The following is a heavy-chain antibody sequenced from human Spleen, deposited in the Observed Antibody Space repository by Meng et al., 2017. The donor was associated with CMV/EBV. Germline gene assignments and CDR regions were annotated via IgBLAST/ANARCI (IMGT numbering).Heavy chain of an antibody. J-gene: IGHJ4*02. CDR1: VGSFSGYY. CDR2: INHSGST. V-gene: IGHV4-34*01. Sequence: LSLTCAVYVGSFSGYYWSWIRQPPGKGLEWIGEINHSGSTNYNPSLKSRVTISVDTSKNQFSLKLSSVTAADTAVYYCARGFRSAFDYWGQGTLVTVSS. CDR3: ARGFRSAFDY.